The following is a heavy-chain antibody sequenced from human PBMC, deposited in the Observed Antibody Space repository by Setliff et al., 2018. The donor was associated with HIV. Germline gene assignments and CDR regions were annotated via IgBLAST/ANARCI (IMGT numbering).Heavy chain of an antibody. CDR3: ASQPAYSTDWYPPGYFDY. D-gene: IGHD6-19*01. CDR1: GGSISSSPYY. Sequence: SETLSLTCTVSGGSISSSPYYWGWIRQPPGKGLEWIASIYYSGSTYYNPSLKSRVTISVDTSKNQFSLKLTSVTAADTAVYYCASQPAYSTDWYPPGYFDYWGQGTLVTVSS. V-gene: IGHV4-39*07. J-gene: IGHJ4*02. CDR2: IYYSGST.